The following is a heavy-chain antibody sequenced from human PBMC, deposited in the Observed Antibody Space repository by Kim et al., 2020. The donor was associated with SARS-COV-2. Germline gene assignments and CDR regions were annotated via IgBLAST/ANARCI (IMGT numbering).Heavy chain of an antibody. Sequence: KLQGRVPITADETTSTTYMELSSLRSEDTAVYYCARSITIFGVVIGYFDYWGQGTLVTVSS. D-gene: IGHD3-3*01. CDR3: ARSITIFGVVIGYFDY. J-gene: IGHJ4*02. V-gene: IGHV1-69*01.